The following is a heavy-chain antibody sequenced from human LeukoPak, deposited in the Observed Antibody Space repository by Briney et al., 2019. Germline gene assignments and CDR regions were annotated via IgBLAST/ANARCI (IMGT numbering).Heavy chain of an antibody. Sequence: SETLSLTCTVSGGSISSYYWSWIRQPPGKGLEWIGYIYYSGSTNYNPSLKSRVTISVDTSKNQFSLKLSSVTAADTAVYYCARAPLGAHYYYMDVWGKGTTVTISS. J-gene: IGHJ6*03. CDR2: IYYSGST. D-gene: IGHD3-16*01. V-gene: IGHV4-59*01. CDR3: ARAPLGAHYYYMDV. CDR1: GGSISSYY.